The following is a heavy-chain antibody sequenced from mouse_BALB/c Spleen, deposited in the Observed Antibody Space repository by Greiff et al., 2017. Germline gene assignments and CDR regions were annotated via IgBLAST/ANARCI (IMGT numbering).Heavy chain of an antibody. V-gene: IGHV14-4*02. D-gene: IGHD1-2*01. CDR3: TTLLRPYWYFDV. J-gene: IGHJ1*01. CDR1: GFNIKDYY. Sequence: EVQLQQSGAELVRSGASVKLSCTASGFNIKDYYMHWVKQRPEQGLEWIGWIDPANGDTEYAPKFQGKATMTADTSSNTAYLQLSSLTSEDTAVYYCTTLLRPYWYFDVWGAGTTVTVSS. CDR2: IDPANGDT.